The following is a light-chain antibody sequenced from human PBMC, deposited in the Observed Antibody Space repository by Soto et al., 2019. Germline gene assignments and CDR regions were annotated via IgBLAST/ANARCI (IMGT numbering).Light chain of an antibody. J-gene: IGLJ3*02. CDR2: RTD. Sequence: QSVLSQPPSASGAPGQRVTISCSGSSSNIGSNFVYWYQQLPGTAPKLLIYRTDQRPSGVPDRFSGSKPGASASLVISGLRSEVEADYYCAAWDNSLRWVFGGGTKLTVL. CDR3: AAWDNSLRWV. CDR1: SSNIGSNF. V-gene: IGLV1-47*01.